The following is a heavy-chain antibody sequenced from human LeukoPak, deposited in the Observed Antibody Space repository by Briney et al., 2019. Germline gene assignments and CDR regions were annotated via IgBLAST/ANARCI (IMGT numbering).Heavy chain of an antibody. CDR2: INAGNGNT. Sequence: ASVKVSCKASGYTFTKYAMHWVRQAPGQRLEWMGWINAGNGNTKYSQKFQGRVTITRDTSASTAYMELSSLRSEDTAVYYCARVKDDYGDYQSFDYWGQGTLVTVSS. CDR1: GYTFTKYA. CDR3: ARVKDDYGDYQSFDY. V-gene: IGHV1-3*01. D-gene: IGHD4-17*01. J-gene: IGHJ4*02.